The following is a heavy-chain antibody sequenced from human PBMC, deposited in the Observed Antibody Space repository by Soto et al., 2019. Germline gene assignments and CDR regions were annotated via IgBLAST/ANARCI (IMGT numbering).Heavy chain of an antibody. J-gene: IGHJ4*02. V-gene: IGHV3-30-3*01. CDR2: ISGDGTNQ. Sequence: QVHLVESGGGVVQPGMSLRLSCGASGFTFSNYPLHWVRQAPGKGLEWVAVISGDGTNQYYADSVKGRFTISRDNSKIPLFLEMNSLGPYDTAFYYCARSDTITTNPPFEHWGQGTLVTVSS. D-gene: IGHD3-9*01. CDR3: ARSDTITTNPPFEH. CDR1: GFTFSNYP.